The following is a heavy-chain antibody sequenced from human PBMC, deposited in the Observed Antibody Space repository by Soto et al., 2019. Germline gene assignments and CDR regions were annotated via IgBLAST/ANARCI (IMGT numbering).Heavy chain of an antibody. CDR3: AKMQVEEWELPVTSDY. V-gene: IGHV3-30*18. Sequence: PGGSMRLSCAASGFTFSSYGMHWVRQAPGKGLEWVAVISYDGSNKYYADSVKGRFTISRDNSKNTLYLQMNSLRAEDTAVYYCAKMQVEEWELPVTSDYLGQGTLVTVSS. J-gene: IGHJ4*02. CDR2: ISYDGSNK. D-gene: IGHD1-26*01. CDR1: GFTFSSYG.